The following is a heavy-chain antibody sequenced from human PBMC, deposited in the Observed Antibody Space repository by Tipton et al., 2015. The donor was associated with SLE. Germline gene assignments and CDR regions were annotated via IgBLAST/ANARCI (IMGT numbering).Heavy chain of an antibody. CDR2: VTTSGTTT. CDR3: AKAAEVFDY. Sequence: SLRLSCVASEFTFSNYAMTWVRQAPGKGLEWVSTVTTSGTTTYCADSVRGRFTISRDDSKNTVYLHMTSLRAEDTAVYYCAKAAEVFDYWGQGTLVTVSS. J-gene: IGHJ4*02. CDR1: EFTFSNYA. V-gene: IGHV3-23*01.